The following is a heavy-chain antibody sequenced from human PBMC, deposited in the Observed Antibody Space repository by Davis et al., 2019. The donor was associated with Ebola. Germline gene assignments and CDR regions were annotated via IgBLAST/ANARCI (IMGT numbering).Heavy chain of an antibody. J-gene: IGHJ4*02. D-gene: IGHD6-13*01. V-gene: IGHV3-11*04. CDR3: ATAAGSIAAARYAGDY. CDR1: GFTFSDYY. Sequence: GESLKISCAASGFTFSDYYMSWIRQAPGKGLEWVSYISSSGSTIYYADSVKGRFTISRDNAKNSLYLQMNSLRAEDTAVYYCATAAGSIAAARYAGDYWGQGTLVTVSS. CDR2: ISSSGSTI.